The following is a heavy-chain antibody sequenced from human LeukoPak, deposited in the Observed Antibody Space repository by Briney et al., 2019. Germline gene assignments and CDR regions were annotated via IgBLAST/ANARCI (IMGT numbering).Heavy chain of an antibody. V-gene: IGHV3-23*01. CDR2: ISGSGGST. J-gene: IGHJ4*02. Sequence: GRSLRLSCVASGFTFSSYAMSWVRQAPGKGLEWVSAISGSGGSTYYADSVKGRFTISRDNSKNTLYLQMNSLRAEDTAVYYCAKDLEPSGFGDSLDYWGQGTLVTVSS. CDR1: GFTFSSYA. D-gene: IGHD4-17*01. CDR3: AKDLEPSGFGDSLDY.